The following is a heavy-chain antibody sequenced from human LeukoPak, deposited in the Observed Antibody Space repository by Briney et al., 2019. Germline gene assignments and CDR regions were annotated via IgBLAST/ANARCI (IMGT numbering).Heavy chain of an antibody. CDR1: DGSFSGYY. CDR3: ARNLGGSSWAFDY. J-gene: IGHJ4*02. Sequence: PSETLSLTCAVYDGSFSGYYWSWIRQPPGKGLEWIGEINHSGSTNYNPSLKSRATISVDTSKNQFSLKLSSVTAADTAVYYCARNLGGSSWAFDYWGQGTLVTVSS. CDR2: INHSGST. D-gene: IGHD6-13*01. V-gene: IGHV4-34*01.